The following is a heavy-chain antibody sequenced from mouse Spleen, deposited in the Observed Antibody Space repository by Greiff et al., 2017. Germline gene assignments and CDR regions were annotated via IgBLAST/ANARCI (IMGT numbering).Heavy chain of an antibody. Sequence: EVQRVASGPELVKPGDSVKISCKASGYSFTGYFMNWVMQSHGKSLEWIGRINPYNGDTFYNQKFKGKATLTVDKSSSTAHMELRSLTSEDSAVYYCAREIYDGYAAWFAYWGQGTLVTVSA. D-gene: IGHD2-3*01. J-gene: IGHJ3*01. CDR2: INPYNGDT. CDR1: GYSFTGYF. CDR3: AREIYDGYAAWFAY. V-gene: IGHV1-20*01.